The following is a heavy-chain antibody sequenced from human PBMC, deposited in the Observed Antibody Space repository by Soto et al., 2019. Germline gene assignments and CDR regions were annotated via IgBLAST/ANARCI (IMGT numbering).Heavy chain of an antibody. CDR1: GYTFTGYY. CDR2: INPNSGGT. Sequence: ASVKVSCKASGYTFTGYYVHWVRQAPGQGLEWMGWINPNSGGTNYAQKFQGRVTMTRDTSISTAYMELSRLRSDDTAVYYCARDITGPLLNYYYGMDVWGQGTTVTVS. CDR3: ARDITGPLLNYYYGMDV. J-gene: IGHJ6*02. V-gene: IGHV1-2*02. D-gene: IGHD1-20*01.